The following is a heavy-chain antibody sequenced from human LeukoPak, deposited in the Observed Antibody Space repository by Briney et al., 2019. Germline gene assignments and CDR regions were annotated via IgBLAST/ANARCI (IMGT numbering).Heavy chain of an antibody. CDR2: INQDGSEK. CDR3: ARTARLLGS. J-gene: IGHJ5*02. V-gene: IGHV3-7*01. CDR1: GFTFSSYW. D-gene: IGHD2-21*02. Sequence: GGSLRLSCAASGFTFSSYWMTWVRQAPGMGPECVANINQDGSEKNYVDSVRGRFTISRDNARNSLYLQLNSLRAEDTAVYYCARTARLLGSWGQGTLVTVSS.